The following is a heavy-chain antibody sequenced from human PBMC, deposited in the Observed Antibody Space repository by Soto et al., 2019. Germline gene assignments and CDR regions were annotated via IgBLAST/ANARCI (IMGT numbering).Heavy chain of an antibody. Sequence: PSETLSLTCTVSGGSISSNYGTWIRHPPGKGLEWIGYVYNSGSTNYNPSLKSRVTISEDTSKSQFSLKVNSMTAADTAVYYCARYRREAVAGYTLDNWGQGILVTVSS. CDR1: GGSISSNY. CDR2: VYNSGST. J-gene: IGHJ4*02. CDR3: ARYRREAVAGYTLDN. V-gene: IGHV4-59*01. D-gene: IGHD6-13*01.